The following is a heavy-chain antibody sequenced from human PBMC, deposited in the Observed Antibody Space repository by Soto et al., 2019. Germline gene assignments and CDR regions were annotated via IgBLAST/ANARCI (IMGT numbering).Heavy chain of an antibody. CDR3: ARDGRYCSSTSCYKYYFDY. J-gene: IGHJ4*02. D-gene: IGHD2-2*02. V-gene: IGHV3-33*01. Sequence: PGGSLRLSCAASGFTFSSYGMHWFRQAPGKGLEWVAVIWYDGSNKYYADSVKGRFTISRDNSKNTLYLQMNSLRAEDTAVYYCARDGRYCSSTSCYKYYFDYWGQGTLVTISS. CDR1: GFTFSSYG. CDR2: IWYDGSNK.